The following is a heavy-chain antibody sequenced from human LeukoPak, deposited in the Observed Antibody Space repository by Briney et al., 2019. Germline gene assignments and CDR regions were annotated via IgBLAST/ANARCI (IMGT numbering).Heavy chain of an antibody. CDR3: AKAFYYDILTGYFDY. J-gene: IGHJ4*02. V-gene: IGHV3-23*01. Sequence: GGSLRLSCAASGFTFSSYAMSWVRQASGKGLEWVSAISGSGGSTYYADSVKGRFTISRDNSKNTLYLQMNSLRAEDTAVYYCAKAFYYDILTGYFDYWGQGTLVTVSS. CDR2: ISGSGGST. D-gene: IGHD3-9*01. CDR1: GFTFSSYA.